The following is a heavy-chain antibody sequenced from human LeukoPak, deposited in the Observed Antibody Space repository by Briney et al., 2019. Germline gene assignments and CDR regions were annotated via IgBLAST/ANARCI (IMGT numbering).Heavy chain of an antibody. J-gene: IGHJ4*02. D-gene: IGHD3-10*01. V-gene: IGHV4-34*01. CDR3: AREFGYGSGSYDY. CDR1: GGSFSGYY. CDR2: INHSGST. Sequence: SETLSLACAVYGGSFSGYYWSWIRQPPGKGLEWIGQINHSGSTNYNPSLKSRVTISVDTSKNQFSLKLSSVTAADTAVYYCAREFGYGSGSYDYWGQGTLVTVSS.